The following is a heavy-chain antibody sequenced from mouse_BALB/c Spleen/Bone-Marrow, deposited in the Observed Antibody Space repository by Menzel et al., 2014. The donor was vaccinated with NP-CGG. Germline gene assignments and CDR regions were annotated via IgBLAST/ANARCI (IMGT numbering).Heavy chain of an antibody. Sequence: EVQLQQSGPELEKPGASVKISCKASGNSFTANNMNWVKQSNGKSLEWIGNIDLYYGGTSYNQKFKGKATLTVDKSSSTAYMQLKSLTTEDAAVYYCARSRYDGACWYFDVWGAGTTVTVSS. V-gene: IGHV1-39*01. D-gene: IGHD2-14*01. J-gene: IGHJ1*01. CDR3: ARSRYDGACWYFDV. CDR1: GNSFTANN. CDR2: IDLYYGGT.